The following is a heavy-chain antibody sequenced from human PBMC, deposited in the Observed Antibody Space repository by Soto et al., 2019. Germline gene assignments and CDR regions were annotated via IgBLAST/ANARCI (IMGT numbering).Heavy chain of an antibody. J-gene: IGHJ6*04. V-gene: IGHV4-34*01. CDR3: ARGGAVPAASGLVDV. CDR1: GGSFSGYY. CDR2: INHSGST. D-gene: IGHD2-2*01. Sequence: SETLSLTCAVYGGSFSGYYWSWIRQPPGKGLEWIGEINHSGSTNYNPSLKSRVTISLDTSKNQFSLKLSSVTAADTAVYYCARGGAVPAASGLVDVWGKGTTVTVSS.